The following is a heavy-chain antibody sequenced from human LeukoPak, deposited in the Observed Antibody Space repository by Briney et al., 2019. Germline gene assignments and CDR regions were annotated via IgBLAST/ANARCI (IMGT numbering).Heavy chain of an antibody. V-gene: IGHV3-23*01. CDR1: GFTFSSYA. D-gene: IGHD6-19*01. CDR3: VKETNAVTGRAYFDY. J-gene: IGHJ4*02. CDR2: ISGTSGST. Sequence: GGSLRLSYAASGFTFSSYAMAWVRQAPGKGLEWVSSISGTSGSTYYADSVKGRFTISRDNSKNSLDLQMSSLRAEDTAVYYCVKETNAVTGRAYFDYWGQGTLVTVSS.